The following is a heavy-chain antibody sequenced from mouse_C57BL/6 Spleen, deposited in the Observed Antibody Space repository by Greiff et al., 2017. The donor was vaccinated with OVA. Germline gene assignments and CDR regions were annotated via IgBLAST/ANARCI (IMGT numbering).Heavy chain of an antibody. CDR3: ARDMALYYFDY. V-gene: IGHV5-4*01. CDR2: ISDGGSYT. D-gene: IGHD1-1*02. Sequence: EVQLVESGGGLVKPGGSLKLSCAASGFTFSSYAMSWVRQTPEKRLEWVATISDGGSYTYYPDNVKGRFTISRDNAKNNLYLQMSHLKSEDTAMYYCARDMALYYFDYWGQGTTLTVSS. CDR1: GFTFSSYA. J-gene: IGHJ2*01.